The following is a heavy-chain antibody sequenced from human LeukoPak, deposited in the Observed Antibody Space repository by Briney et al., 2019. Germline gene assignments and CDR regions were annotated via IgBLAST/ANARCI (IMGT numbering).Heavy chain of an antibody. CDR3: ARTDFWSGYYFDY. CDR1: GYTFTGYY. Sequence: ASVKVSCKASGYTFTGYYMHWVRQAPGQGLEWMGWINPNSGGTNYAQKFQGRVTMTRDTSISTAYMELSRLRSDDTAVYYCARTDFWSGYYFDYWGQGTLVTVSS. J-gene: IGHJ4*02. D-gene: IGHD3-3*01. V-gene: IGHV1-2*02. CDR2: INPNSGGT.